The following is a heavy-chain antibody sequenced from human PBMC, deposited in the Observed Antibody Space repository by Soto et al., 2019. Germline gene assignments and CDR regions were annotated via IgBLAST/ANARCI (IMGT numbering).Heavy chain of an antibody. CDR1: GYTFTSYG. Sequence: QVQLVQSGAEVKKPGASVKVSCKASGYTFTSYGISWVRQAPGQGLEWMGWISAYNGNTNYAQKLQGRVTMTTDTSTSTAYMELRSLRSDDTAVYYCARVGYSGYAYYYYYGMDVWGQGTTVTVSS. CDR3: ARVGYSGYAYYYYYGMDV. D-gene: IGHD5-12*01. V-gene: IGHV1-18*01. J-gene: IGHJ6*02. CDR2: ISAYNGNT.